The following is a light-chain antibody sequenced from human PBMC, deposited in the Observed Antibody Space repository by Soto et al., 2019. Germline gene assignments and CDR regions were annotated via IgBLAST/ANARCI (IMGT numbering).Light chain of an antibody. J-gene: IGKJ1*01. CDR1: QSVLYSSNNKNY. V-gene: IGKV4-1*01. Sequence: DIVMTQSPDSVTVSLGERATINCKSSQSVLYSSNNKNYLAWYQQKPGQPPKLLIYWASTRESGVPDRFSGSGSGTDFTLTISSPQAEDVAVYYCQQYYSTPRTFGQGTKVEVK. CDR2: WAS. CDR3: QQYYSTPRT.